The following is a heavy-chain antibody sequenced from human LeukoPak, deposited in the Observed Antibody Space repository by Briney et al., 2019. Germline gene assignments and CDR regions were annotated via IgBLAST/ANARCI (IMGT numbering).Heavy chain of an antibody. J-gene: IGHJ4*02. CDR1: GYSFTSYW. V-gene: IGHV5-51*01. CDR2: IYPGDSET. Sequence: GESLKISCNVSGYSFTSYWIGWVRQLPGKGLEWMGIIYPGDSETRYSPSFQGQVTMSVDKSSSTAYLQWATLKASDTAIYFCARLSTRLLDHWGQGTRVTVSS. D-gene: IGHD3-3*01. CDR3: ARLSTRLLDH.